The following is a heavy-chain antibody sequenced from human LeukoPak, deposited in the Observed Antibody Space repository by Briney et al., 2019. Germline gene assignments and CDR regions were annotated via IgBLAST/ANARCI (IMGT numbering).Heavy chain of an antibody. CDR3: ARSALAVAALGWFDP. CDR1: GGSISSYY. Sequence: PSETLSLTCTVSGGSISSYYWSWIRQPPGKGLEWIGYIYYSGSTNYNPSLKSRVTISVDTSKNQFSLKLSSVTAADTAVYYRARSALAVAALGWFDPWGQGTLVTVSS. J-gene: IGHJ5*02. CDR2: IYYSGST. V-gene: IGHV4-59*08. D-gene: IGHD6-19*01.